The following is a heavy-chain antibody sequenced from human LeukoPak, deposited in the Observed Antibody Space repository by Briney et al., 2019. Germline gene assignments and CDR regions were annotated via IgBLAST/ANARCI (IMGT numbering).Heavy chain of an antibody. CDR1: GITLSNYG. CDR2: ISDSGGST. J-gene: IGHJ4*02. V-gene: IGHV3-23*01. Sequence: GGSLRLSCAVSGITLSNYGMSWVRQAPGKGLEWVAGISDSGGSTNYADSVKGRFTISRDNPKSTLYLQMNSLRAEDTAVYFCARRGVVIRVILVGFHKEAFYFDSWGQGALVTVSS. CDR3: ARRGVVIRVILVGFHKEAFYFDS. D-gene: IGHD3-22*01.